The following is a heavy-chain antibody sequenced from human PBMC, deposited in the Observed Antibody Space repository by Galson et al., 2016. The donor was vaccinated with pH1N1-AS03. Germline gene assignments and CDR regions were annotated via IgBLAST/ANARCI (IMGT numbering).Heavy chain of an antibody. D-gene: IGHD3-10*01. Sequence: SETLSLTCSVSDDSLDTFSWTWIRQPPGKGLEWIGFTFYGGSTHYNPSLKSRITISVDTSKNLFSLQLKSVTAADTAVYYCASRSSVLYSYGSDVWGQGTTVIVSS. J-gene: IGHJ6*02. CDR2: TFYGGST. CDR3: ASRSSVLYSYGSDV. CDR1: DDSLDTFS. V-gene: IGHV4-59*01.